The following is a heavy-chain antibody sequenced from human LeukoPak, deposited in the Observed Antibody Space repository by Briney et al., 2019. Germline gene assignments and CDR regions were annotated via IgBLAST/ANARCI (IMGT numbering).Heavy chain of an antibody. Sequence: GGSLRLSCAASGFTFSSYGMHWVRQAPGKGLEWVAFIRYDGSNKYYADSVKGRFTISRDNSKNTLYLQMNSLRAEDTAVYYCAKDSLVVPAAIDYWGQGTLVTVSS. V-gene: IGHV3-30*02. CDR1: GFTFSSYG. CDR2: IRYDGSNK. CDR3: AKDSLVVPAAIDY. D-gene: IGHD2-2*01. J-gene: IGHJ4*02.